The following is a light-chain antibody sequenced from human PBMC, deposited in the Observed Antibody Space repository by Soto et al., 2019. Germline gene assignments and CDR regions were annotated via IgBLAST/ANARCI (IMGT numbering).Light chain of an antibody. CDR3: ASWDDTLSVPI. Sequence: QSVLTQPPSASGTPGQRVTISCSGSSTNIGSNYVYWYQQVPGTAPKLLIYRNDQRPSGVPDRISGSRSGTSASLAIIGLRSEDEADYYCASWDDTLSVPIFGGGTKVTVL. CDR1: STNIGSNY. CDR2: RND. V-gene: IGLV1-47*01. J-gene: IGLJ2*01.